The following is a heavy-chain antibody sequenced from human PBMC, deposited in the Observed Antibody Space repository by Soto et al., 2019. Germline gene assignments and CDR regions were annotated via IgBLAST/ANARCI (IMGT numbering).Heavy chain of an antibody. CDR1: GGSISKYY. D-gene: IGHD4-17*01. V-gene: IGHV4-59*01. CDR3: ARGTERDYYYYYGMGV. J-gene: IGHJ6*02. Sequence: ETLFLTCTVSGGSISKYYWNWLRQPPGKGLEWIGYIYYSGSTNYNPSRKSRVTISVDTSKNQFSLKLSSVTAADTAVYYCARGTERDYYYYYGMGVWGQGTTVTVSS. CDR2: IYYSGST.